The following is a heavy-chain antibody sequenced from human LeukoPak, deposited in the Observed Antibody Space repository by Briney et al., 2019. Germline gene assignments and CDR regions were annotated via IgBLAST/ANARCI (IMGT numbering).Heavy chain of an antibody. V-gene: IGHV3-33*01. J-gene: IGHJ4*02. CDR3: ARDSANYYESSGLPDY. Sequence: GGSLRLSCAASGFSFKDTGMHWVRQAPGKGLEWVAVIWYDGSNKYYADSVKGRFTISRDNSKNTLYLQMNSLRAEDTAVYYCARDSANYYESSGLPDYWGQGTLVTVSS. D-gene: IGHD3-22*01. CDR1: GFSFKDTG. CDR2: IWYDGSNK.